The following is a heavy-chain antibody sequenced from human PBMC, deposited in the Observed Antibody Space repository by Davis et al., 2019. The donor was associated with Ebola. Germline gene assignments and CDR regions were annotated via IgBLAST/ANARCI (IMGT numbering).Heavy chain of an antibody. Sequence: PSETLSLTCTVSGGSISSSSYYWGWIRQPPGKGLEWIGSIYYSGSTYYNPSLKSRVTISVDTSKNQFSLKLSSVTAADTAVYYCARCITIFGVGNGGWFDPWGQGTLVTVSS. CDR3: ARCITIFGVGNGGWFDP. J-gene: IGHJ5*02. D-gene: IGHD3-3*01. V-gene: IGHV4-39*01. CDR1: GGSISSSSYY. CDR2: IYYSGST.